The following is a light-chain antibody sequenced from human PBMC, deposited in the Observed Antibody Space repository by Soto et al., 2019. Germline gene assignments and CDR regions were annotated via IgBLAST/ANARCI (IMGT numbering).Light chain of an antibody. CDR3: QQYNNRPQT. V-gene: IGKV3-15*01. CDR1: QTINNN. CDR2: GAS. J-gene: IGKJ1*01. Sequence: VMTQAPATLSVSPGERATLSCRASQTINNNIAWYQLKDGQVPRLLIYGASTRATDIPARFSGSGSGTEFTLTISSLQSEDFAEYHCQQYNNRPQTFGQGTKVEIK.